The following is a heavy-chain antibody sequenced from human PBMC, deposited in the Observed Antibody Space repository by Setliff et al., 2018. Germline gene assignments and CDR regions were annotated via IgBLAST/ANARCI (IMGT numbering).Heavy chain of an antibody. Sequence: SETLSLTCTVSGGSISSGDYYWSWIRQPPGKGLEWIGHIYIGGSANYNPSLKSRVTMSIDTSKNQFSLKLNSVTAADTAMYYCVLTPSNLFDYWGQGTLVTVSS. CDR1: GGSISSGDYY. D-gene: IGHD7-27*01. J-gene: IGHJ4*02. V-gene: IGHV4-61*08. CDR2: IYIGGSA. CDR3: VLTPSNLFDY.